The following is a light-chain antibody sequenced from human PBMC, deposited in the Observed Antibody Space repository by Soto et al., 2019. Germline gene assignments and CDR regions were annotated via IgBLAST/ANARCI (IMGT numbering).Light chain of an antibody. CDR2: AAS. Sequence: EVVMTQSPVNLSVSPGERATLSCRASQSVSTHLAWYQQKPGQAPKLLIYAASTRVTGISARFSGSGSGTEFSLTISSLQSEDCGIYYCLQYNDGPVYTVGQGTNVEVK. J-gene: IGKJ2*01. V-gene: IGKV3-15*01. CDR1: QSVSTH. CDR3: LQYNDGPVYT.